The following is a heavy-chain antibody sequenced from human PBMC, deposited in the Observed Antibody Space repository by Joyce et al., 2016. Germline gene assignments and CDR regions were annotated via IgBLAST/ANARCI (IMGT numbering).Heavy chain of an antibody. Sequence: QVQLVQSGAEVKKPGASVKVSCKASGYMFTGYYMHWVRQAPGQGLEWMGRSNPDSGGTNYAQKFQGRVTLTRDASISTAYMELSRLRSDDTAVYYCARDYCSGGSCYDYYYYYMDVWGKGTTVTVSS. CDR3: ARDYCSGGSCYDYYYYYMDV. CDR1: GYMFTGYY. J-gene: IGHJ6*03. CDR2: SNPDSGGT. V-gene: IGHV1-2*06. D-gene: IGHD2-15*01.